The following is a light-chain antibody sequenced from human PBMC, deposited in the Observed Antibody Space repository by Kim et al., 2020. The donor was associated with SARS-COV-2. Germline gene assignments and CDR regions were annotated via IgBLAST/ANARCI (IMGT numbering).Light chain of an antibody. V-gene: IGKV3-15*01. CDR2: DAS. CDR3: QQYNKWLLT. Sequence: EIVMTQSPATLSVSPGERATLSCRASQSVNSNLAWYQQKPGQAPRLLIYDASTRATGVPARISGSGSGTEFTLTISSLQSEDFAVYYCQQYNKWLLTFGGGTKVDIK. CDR1: QSVNSN. J-gene: IGKJ4*01.